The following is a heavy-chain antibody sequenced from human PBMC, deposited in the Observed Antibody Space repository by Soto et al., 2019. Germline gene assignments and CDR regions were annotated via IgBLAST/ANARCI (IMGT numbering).Heavy chain of an antibody. J-gene: IGHJ1*01. CDR3: ARDRIAVAGNPEYFQH. D-gene: IGHD6-19*01. Sequence: EVELVESGGGLVQPGGSLRLSCATSGFTVSSNYMSWVRQAPGKGLEWLSVIYSGGSTYYADSVKGRFTISRDNSKNTLYLQMNSLRAEDTGVYYCARDRIAVAGNPEYFQHWGQGTLVTVSS. CDR2: IYSGGST. V-gene: IGHV3-66*01. CDR1: GFTVSSNY.